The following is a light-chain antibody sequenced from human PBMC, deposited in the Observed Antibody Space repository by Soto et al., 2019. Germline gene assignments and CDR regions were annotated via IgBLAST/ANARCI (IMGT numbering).Light chain of an antibody. CDR2: GAS. CDR3: QQYGTSLWT. J-gene: IGKJ1*01. CDR1: QSVSDSS. Sequence: EIVLTQSPCTLSLSPGERATLSCRASQSVSDSSLAWYQQNPGQAPRLLIYGASTRATGIPDRFSGSGFGTDFTLTISRLEPEDFAVYYCQQYGTSLWTFGQGTKVEVK. V-gene: IGKV3-20*01.